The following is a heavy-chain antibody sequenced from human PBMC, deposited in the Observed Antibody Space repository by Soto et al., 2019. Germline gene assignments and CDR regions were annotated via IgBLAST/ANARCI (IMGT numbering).Heavy chain of an antibody. Sequence: GGSLRLSCAASGFTFSSYGMHWVRQAPGKGLEWVAVIWYDGSNKYYADSVKGRFTISRDNSKNTLYLQMNSLRAEDTAVYYCARGRTTARPYSPWWFDPWGQGTLVTVSS. D-gene: IGHD6-6*01. CDR2: IWYDGSNK. V-gene: IGHV3-33*01. CDR1: GFTFSSYG. CDR3: ARGRTTARPYSPWWFDP. J-gene: IGHJ5*02.